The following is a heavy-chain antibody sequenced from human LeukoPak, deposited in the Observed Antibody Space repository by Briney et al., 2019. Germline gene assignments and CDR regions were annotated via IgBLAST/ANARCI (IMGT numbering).Heavy chain of an antibody. J-gene: IGHJ4*02. CDR3: ATTKYNWNGDY. CDR1: GGTFSSYA. Sequence: AASVKVSCKASGGTFSSYAISWVRQAPGQGLEWMGRIIPILGIANYAQKFQGRVTMTEDTFTDTAYMELSSLKSEDTAVYYCATTKYNWNGDYWGQGTLVTVSS. V-gene: IGHV1-69*04. CDR2: IIPILGIA. D-gene: IGHD1-20*01.